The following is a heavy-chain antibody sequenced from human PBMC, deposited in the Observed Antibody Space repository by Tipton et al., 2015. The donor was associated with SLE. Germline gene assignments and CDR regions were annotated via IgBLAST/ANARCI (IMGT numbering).Heavy chain of an antibody. D-gene: IGHD4-11*01. V-gene: IGHV4-59*01. Sequence: GLVKPSETLSLTCTVSGGSISSYYWSWNRQPPGKGLEWIGYIYYSGGTNYNPSLKSRVTISVDTSKNQFSLKLSSVTAADTAVYYCARWAGPTVNFDYWGQGTLVTVSS. CDR2: IYYSGGT. CDR1: GGSISSYY. CDR3: ARWAGPTVNFDY. J-gene: IGHJ4*02.